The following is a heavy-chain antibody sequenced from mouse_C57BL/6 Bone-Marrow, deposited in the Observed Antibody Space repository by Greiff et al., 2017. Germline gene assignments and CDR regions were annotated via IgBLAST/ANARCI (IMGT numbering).Heavy chain of an antibody. Sequence: VKLMESGAELVMPGASVKLSCKASGYTFTSYWMHWVKQRPGQGLEWIGEIDPSDSYTNYNQKLKGKSTLTVDKSSSTAYMQLSSLTSEDSAVYYCAREGIYYYGSLYYWGQGTTLTVSS. D-gene: IGHD1-1*01. CDR3: AREGIYYYGSLYY. CDR1: GYTFTSYW. J-gene: IGHJ2*01. CDR2: IDPSDSYT. V-gene: IGHV1-69*01.